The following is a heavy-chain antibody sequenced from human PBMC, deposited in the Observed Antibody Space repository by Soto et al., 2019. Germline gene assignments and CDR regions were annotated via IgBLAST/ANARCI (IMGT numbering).Heavy chain of an antibody. V-gene: IGHV1-69*06. CDR1: GGTFNSYT. CDR2: VVPMYDSV. Sequence: SVKVSCKASGGTFNSYTINWVRQAPGRGLEWVGQVVPMYDSVNYAESFQGRVTITADKSTKTAYMELTSLRSEDTALYFCASWRSYSGSYCFDYWGQGTLVTVSS. D-gene: IGHD1-26*01. J-gene: IGHJ4*02. CDR3: ASWRSYSGSYCFDY.